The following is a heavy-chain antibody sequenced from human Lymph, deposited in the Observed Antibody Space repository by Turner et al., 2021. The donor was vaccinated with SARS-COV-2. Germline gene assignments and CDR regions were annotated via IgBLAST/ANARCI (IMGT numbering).Heavy chain of an antibody. V-gene: IGHV1-24*01. Sequence: QVHLVQSGAEVKKPGASVKGSCKVSGYTRTELSIHWVRQAPGKGLEWMGGFDTEDGATIYEQEFQGRGTMTVKKSTDTTYMELRSLRCEDEAVYYCSPDRKKWMVQTGDGMDVWGQGTTVTVSS. CDR2: FDTEDGAT. CDR1: GYTRTELS. CDR3: SPDRKKWMVQTGDGMDV. D-gene: IGHD7-27*01. J-gene: IGHJ6*02.